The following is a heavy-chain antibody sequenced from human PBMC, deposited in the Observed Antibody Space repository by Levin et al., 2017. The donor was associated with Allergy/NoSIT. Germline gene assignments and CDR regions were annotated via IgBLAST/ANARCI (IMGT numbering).Heavy chain of an antibody. CDR3: ARKGVRGVAFDI. Sequence: PGWSLRLSCAASGFTFSTYAMSWVRQAPGKGLEWVSAISDGGGSTYYTDSVKGRFTISRDNSKNTLYLQMNSLRAEDTAIYYCARKGVRGVAFDIWGQGTMVTVSS. V-gene: IGHV3-23*01. D-gene: IGHD3-10*01. CDR2: ISDGGGST. CDR1: GFTFSTYA. J-gene: IGHJ3*02.